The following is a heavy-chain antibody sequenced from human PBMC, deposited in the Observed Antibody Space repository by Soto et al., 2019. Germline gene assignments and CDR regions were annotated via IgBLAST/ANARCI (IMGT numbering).Heavy chain of an antibody. Sequence: SETLSLTCTVSGGSSNTYYWNGIRQPPGKGLEWIGYISDGGSTRYNPTLESRVSISIDTSKTQISLRLSSVTAADTAVYYCARWVVAMIRGVIIHYGLAVWGQGATVPVSS. CDR3: ARWVVAMIRGVIIHYGLAV. CDR2: ISDGGST. CDR1: GGSSNTYY. V-gene: IGHV4-59*08. D-gene: IGHD3-10*01. J-gene: IGHJ6*02.